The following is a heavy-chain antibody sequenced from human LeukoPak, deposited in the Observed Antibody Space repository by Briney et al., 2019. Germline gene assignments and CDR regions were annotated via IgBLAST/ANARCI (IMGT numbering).Heavy chain of an antibody. CDR1: GFTFDDYA. CDR3: AKDSRYCGGDCYSGFDY. Sequence: PGGSLRLSCAASGFTFDDYAMHWVRQAPGKGLEWVSGISRNSGSIGYADSVEGRFTISRGNAKNSLYLQMNSLRAEDTALYYCAKDSRYCGGDCYSGFDYWGQGTLVTVSS. J-gene: IGHJ4*02. CDR2: ISRNSGSI. D-gene: IGHD2-21*01. V-gene: IGHV3-9*01.